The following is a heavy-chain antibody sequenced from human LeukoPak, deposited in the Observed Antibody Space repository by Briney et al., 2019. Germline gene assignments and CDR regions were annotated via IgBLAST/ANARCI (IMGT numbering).Heavy chain of an antibody. Sequence: KSGGSLRLSCAASGFTFSSYSMNWVRQAPGKGLEWVSSISSSSSYIYYADSVKGRFTISRDNSKNTLYLQMNSLRAEDTALYYCAKSLISYDSTTYGKWRAFDIWGQGTMVTVSS. J-gene: IGHJ3*02. CDR1: GFTFSSYS. D-gene: IGHD2/OR15-2a*01. V-gene: IGHV3-21*04. CDR3: AKSLISYDSTTYGKWRAFDI. CDR2: ISSSSSYI.